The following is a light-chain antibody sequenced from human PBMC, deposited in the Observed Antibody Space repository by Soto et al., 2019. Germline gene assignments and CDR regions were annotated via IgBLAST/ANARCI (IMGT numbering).Light chain of an antibody. CDR2: GTS. Sequence: EIVMTQSPATLSVSPGERATLSCRASQSVSSNLAWYQQKPGQGPRLLIYGTSARATGLPARFIGSGSGTQFTLTISSLQSEDFAVYYCQQYNNWPLTFGGGTNVEIK. CDR1: QSVSSN. CDR3: QQYNNWPLT. J-gene: IGKJ4*01. V-gene: IGKV3-15*01.